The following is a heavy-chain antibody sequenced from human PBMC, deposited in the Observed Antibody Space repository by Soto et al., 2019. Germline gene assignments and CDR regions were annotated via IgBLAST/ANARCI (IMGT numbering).Heavy chain of an antibody. V-gene: IGHV3-74*01. CDR3: TRDSGYCTNNICYRQGFDP. J-gene: IGHJ5*02. CDR1: GFTFSSYW. CDR2: INSDGSST. Sequence: EVQLVESGGGLVQPGRSLRLSCAASGFTFSSYWMHWVRQAPGKGLVWVSRINSDGSSTSYADSVKGRFTFSRDNAKNTMYLQMNSLRAEDTAVYYCTRDSGYCTNNICYRQGFDPWGQGTLVTVSS. D-gene: IGHD2-8*01.